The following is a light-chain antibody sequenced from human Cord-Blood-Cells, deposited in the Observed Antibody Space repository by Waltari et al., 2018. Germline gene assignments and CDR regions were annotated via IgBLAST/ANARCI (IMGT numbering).Light chain of an antibody. J-gene: IGKJ2*01. Sequence: DIQMTQSPSSLSASVGDRVTITCRASQSISSYLNWYQQKPGKAPKLLIYAASSLQSWVPSRFSGSVSGTDFTLTISSLQPEDFATYYCQQSYSTPRTFGQGTKLEIK. CDR3: QQSYSTPRT. CDR1: QSISSY. CDR2: AAS. V-gene: IGKV1-39*01.